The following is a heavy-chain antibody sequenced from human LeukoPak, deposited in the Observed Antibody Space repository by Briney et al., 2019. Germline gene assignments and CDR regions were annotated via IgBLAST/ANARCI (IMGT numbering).Heavy chain of an antibody. CDR1: GGSISSYY. Sequence: SETLSLTCTVSGGSISSYYWSWIRQPPGKGLEWIGSIYYSGSTYYNPSLKSRVTISVDTSKSQCSLKLSSVTAADTAVYYCARDPCSSTTCYSFDYWGQGALVTVSS. D-gene: IGHD2-2*01. CDR2: IYYSGST. V-gene: IGHV4-59*12. J-gene: IGHJ4*02. CDR3: ARDPCSSTTCYSFDY.